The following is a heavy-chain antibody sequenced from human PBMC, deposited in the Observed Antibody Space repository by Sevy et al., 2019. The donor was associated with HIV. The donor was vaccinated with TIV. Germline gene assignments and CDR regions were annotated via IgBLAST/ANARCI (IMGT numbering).Heavy chain of an antibody. Sequence: GGSLRLSCVTSGFTFRTSGMHWVRQSPGKGLEWVAVISYDEAHKNYADSVKGRFSISKDNSKNTLYLQMSSPRTEDTAVYYRAKDYSAGITMVRGAYRARGDYFDYWGQGTQVTVSS. CDR1: GFTFRTSG. V-gene: IGHV3-30*18. J-gene: IGHJ4*02. D-gene: IGHD3-10*01. CDR2: ISYDEAHK. CDR3: AKDYSAGITMVRGAYRARGDYFDY.